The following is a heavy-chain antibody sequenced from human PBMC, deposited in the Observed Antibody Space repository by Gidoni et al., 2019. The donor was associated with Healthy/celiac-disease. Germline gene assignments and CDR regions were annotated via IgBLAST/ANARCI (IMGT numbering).Heavy chain of an antibody. CDR3: ARDGSGGAPGLLGY. D-gene: IGHD3-16*01. J-gene: IGHJ4*02. CDR1: GDSVSSNSAA. V-gene: IGHV6-1*01. Sequence: QVQMQQSGPGLVKPSQTLSLTCAISGDSVSSNSAAWNWLRQSPSRGLEWLGRTYYRSKWFNDYALSVKRRITINADTSKNQFSLQLNSVTPDDTAVYYCARDGSGGAPGLLGYWGQGTLVTVSS. CDR2: TYYRSKWFN.